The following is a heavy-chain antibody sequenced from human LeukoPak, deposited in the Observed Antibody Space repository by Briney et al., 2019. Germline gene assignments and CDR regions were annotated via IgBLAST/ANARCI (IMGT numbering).Heavy chain of an antibody. CDR1: GGTFSSYA. Sequence: VASAKVSCKASGGTFSSYAISWVRQAPGQGLEWMGWISAYNGNTNYAQKLQGRVTMTTDTSTSTAYMELRSLRSDDTAVYYCARGEGYSGYEGIPFDYWGQGTLVTVSS. CDR2: ISAYNGNT. J-gene: IGHJ4*02. CDR3: ARGEGYSGYEGIPFDY. D-gene: IGHD5-12*01. V-gene: IGHV1-18*01.